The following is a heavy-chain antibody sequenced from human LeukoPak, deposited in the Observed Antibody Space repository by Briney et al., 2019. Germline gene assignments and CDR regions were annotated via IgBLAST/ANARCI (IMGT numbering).Heavy chain of an antibody. CDR2: ISYDGSNK. D-gene: IGHD3-10*01. Sequence: AGGSLRLSCAASGFTFSSYGMHWVRQAPGKGLEWVAVISYDGSNKYYADSVKGRFTISRDNSKNTLYLQMNSLRAEDTAVYYCAKDAGRGDYFDYWGQGTLVTVSS. CDR1: GFTFSSYG. CDR3: AKDAGRGDYFDY. J-gene: IGHJ4*02. V-gene: IGHV3-30*18.